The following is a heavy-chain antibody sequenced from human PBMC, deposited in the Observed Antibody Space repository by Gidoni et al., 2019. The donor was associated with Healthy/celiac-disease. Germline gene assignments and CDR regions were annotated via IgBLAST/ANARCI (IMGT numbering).Heavy chain of an antibody. CDR2: IIPILGIA. J-gene: IGHJ1*01. Sequence: QVQLVQSGAEVKKPGSSVKVSCKASGGTFSSYPISWVRQAPGQGLEWMGRIIPILGIANYAQKFQGRVTMTADKSTSTAYMELSSLRSEDTAVYYCARGSEIVVVVAAEYFQHWGQGTLVTVSS. D-gene: IGHD2-15*01. CDR1: GGTFSSYP. V-gene: IGHV1-69*04. CDR3: ARGSEIVVVVAAEYFQH.